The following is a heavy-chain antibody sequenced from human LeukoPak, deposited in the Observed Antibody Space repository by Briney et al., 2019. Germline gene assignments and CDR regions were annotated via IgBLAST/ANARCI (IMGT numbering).Heavy chain of an antibody. D-gene: IGHD2-15*01. Sequence: GASVKVSCKASGYTFTSYGISWVRQAPGQGREWMGWISAYNGNTNYAQKLQGRVTMTTDTSTSTAYMELRSLRSDDTAVYYCAREDDYSYYDYGMDVWGQGTTVTVSS. CDR1: GYTFTSYG. J-gene: IGHJ6*02. V-gene: IGHV1-18*01. CDR3: AREDDYSYYDYGMDV. CDR2: ISAYNGNT.